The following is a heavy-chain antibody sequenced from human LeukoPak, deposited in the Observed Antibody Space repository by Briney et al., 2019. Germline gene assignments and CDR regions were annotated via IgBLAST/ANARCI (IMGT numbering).Heavy chain of an antibody. CDR2: INQDGSEM. CDR1: GFTFSNYW. CDR3: AKGRIPAAGTAIDF. Sequence: GGSLRLSCEASGFTFSNYWMTCVRQAPGKWPEWVANINQDGSEMNYGDSVKGRFTISRDNTKNSLYLQMNSLRPEDTALYHCAKGRIPAAGTAIDFWGQGTLVTVSS. V-gene: IGHV3-7*01. D-gene: IGHD6-25*01. J-gene: IGHJ4*02.